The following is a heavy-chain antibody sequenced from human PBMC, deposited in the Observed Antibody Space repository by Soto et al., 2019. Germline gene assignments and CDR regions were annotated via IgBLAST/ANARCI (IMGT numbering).Heavy chain of an antibody. CDR1: GGTISSSKG. J-gene: IGHJ4*02. Sequence: SETLPLTWAVSGGTISSSKGRRRVLQPPGKGLEWIGEIYHSGSTNYNPSLKSRVIISVDKSKNQFSLKLSSVTDADTAVYYCARGERQQQRDYWGQGTLVTVS. CDR2: IYHSGST. V-gene: IGHV4-4*02. CDR3: ARGERQQQRDY. D-gene: IGHD6-13*01.